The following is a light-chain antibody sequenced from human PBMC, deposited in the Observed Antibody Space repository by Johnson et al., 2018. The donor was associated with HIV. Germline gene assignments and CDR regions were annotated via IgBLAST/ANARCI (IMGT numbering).Light chain of an antibody. CDR3: QSYDNGLSGSKV. CDR1: SSNIGNNY. J-gene: IGLJ1*01. V-gene: IGLV1-40*01. CDR2: GND. Sequence: QSILTQPPSVSAAPGQKVTISCSGSSSNIGNNYVSWYQQLPGTAPKLLIYGNDNRPSGVPERFSGSKSGTSASLAITGLQAEDEADYYCQSYDNGLSGSKVFGTGTEVTVL.